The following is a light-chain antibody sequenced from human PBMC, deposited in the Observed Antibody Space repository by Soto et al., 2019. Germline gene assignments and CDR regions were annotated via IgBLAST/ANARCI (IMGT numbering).Light chain of an antibody. Sequence: ETMMTQSPDTLSVSLGERATLSCRASQSLRSSLAWYQQKPGQAPRLLIYGASNRATGIQDRFSGSGSGTDFTLTISRLEPEDFAVYYCQQYGSSGTXGQGTKVDIK. CDR1: QSLRSS. J-gene: IGKJ1*01. CDR3: QQYGSSGT. V-gene: IGKV3-20*01. CDR2: GAS.